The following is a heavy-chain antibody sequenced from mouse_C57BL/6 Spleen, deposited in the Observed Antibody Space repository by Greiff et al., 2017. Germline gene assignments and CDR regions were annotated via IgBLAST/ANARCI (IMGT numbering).Heavy chain of an antibody. CDR3: ARGGPGSWFAY. CDR1: GYTFTGYC. Sequence: VQLQQSGPELVMPGASVKLPCKASGYTFTGYCMHWVKQSPGQGLEWIGEIDPSDSYTNYNQKFKGKSTLTVDKSSSTAYMQLSSLTSEDSAVYYCARGGPGSWFAYWGQGTLVTVSA. D-gene: IGHD3-3*01. J-gene: IGHJ3*01. V-gene: IGHV1-69*01. CDR2: IDPSDSYT.